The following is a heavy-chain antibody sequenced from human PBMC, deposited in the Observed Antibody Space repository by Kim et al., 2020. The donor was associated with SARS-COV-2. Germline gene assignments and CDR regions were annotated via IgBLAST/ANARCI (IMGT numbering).Heavy chain of an antibody. CDR2: ISNNNGRT. J-gene: IGHJ4*02. CDR1: GLTFSNYA. V-gene: IGHV3-23*01. D-gene: IGHD2-2*01. Sequence: GGSLRLSCAASGLTFSNYAMTWVRQAPGKGLEWVSGISNNNGRTNYADSVKGRFTISRDNSKNTVDLQMNSLRGEDTAVYYWAKFSRSLLVPPADFWGQGTLVTVSS. CDR3: AKFSRSLLVPPADF.